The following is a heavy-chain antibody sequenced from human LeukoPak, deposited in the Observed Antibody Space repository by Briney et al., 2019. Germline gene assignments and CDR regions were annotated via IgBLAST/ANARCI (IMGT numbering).Heavy chain of an antibody. CDR2: ISSSGSTI. D-gene: IGHD2-15*01. V-gene: IGHV3-48*03. J-gene: IGHJ4*02. CDR1: GFTFSSYE. CDR3: AREACSGGSCYSGYFDY. Sequence: GGPLRLSCAASGFTFSSYEMNWVRQAPGKGLEGVSYISSSGSTIYYADSVKGRFTISRDNAKNSLYLQMNSLRAEDTAVYYCAREACSGGSCYSGYFDYWGQGTLVTVSS.